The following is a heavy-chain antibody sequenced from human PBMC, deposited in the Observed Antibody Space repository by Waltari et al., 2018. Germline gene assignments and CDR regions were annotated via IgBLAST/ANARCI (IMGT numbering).Heavy chain of an antibody. CDR1: GGSISSGYYY. CDR2: IYYSGST. J-gene: IGHJ5*02. Sequence: QVQLQESGPGLVKPSQTLSLTRTVPGGSISSGYYYWSWIRQPPGKGLEWTGYIYYSGSTYYNPSLKSRVTISVDTSKNQFSLKLSSVTAADTAVYYCAREDYYGAGFDPWGQGTLVTVSS. D-gene: IGHD3-10*01. CDR3: AREDYYGAGFDP. V-gene: IGHV4-30-4*08.